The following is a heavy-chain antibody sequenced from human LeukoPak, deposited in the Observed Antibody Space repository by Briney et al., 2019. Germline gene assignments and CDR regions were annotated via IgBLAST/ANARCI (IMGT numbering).Heavy chain of an antibody. CDR1: GGTFSSYV. D-gene: IGHD2-15*01. J-gene: IGHJ4*02. CDR2: IIPMFGTA. Sequence: SVKVSCKASGGTFSSYVITWVRQAPGQGLEWMGGIIPMFGTADYAQKFQGRVTITADESTSTAYMQLSSLRSEDTAVYYCARVPYCSGGSCRDYWGQGTLVTVSS. V-gene: IGHV1-69*13. CDR3: ARVPYCSGGSCRDY.